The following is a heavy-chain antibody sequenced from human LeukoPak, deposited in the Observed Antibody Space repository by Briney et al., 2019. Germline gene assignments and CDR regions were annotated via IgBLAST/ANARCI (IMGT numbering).Heavy chain of an antibody. CDR2: INQDGSEK. CDR3: ARSRRYCSTTSCYSYAFEI. Sequence: PGRSLRLSCAASGFTFSTYAMHWVRQAPGKGLEWMANINQDGSEKYYVDSVKGRFTISRDNAKNLLYLQMNSLRAEDTAVYYCARSRRYCSTTSCYSYAFEIWGQGTMVTVSS. J-gene: IGHJ3*02. CDR1: GFTFSTYA. V-gene: IGHV3-7*01. D-gene: IGHD2-2*01.